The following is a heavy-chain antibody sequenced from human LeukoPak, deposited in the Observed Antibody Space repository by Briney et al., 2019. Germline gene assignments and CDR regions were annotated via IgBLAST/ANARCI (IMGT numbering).Heavy chain of an antibody. J-gene: IGHJ5*02. Sequence: GASVKVSCKASGYTFTGYYMHWVQQAPGKGLEWMGLVDPEDGETIYAEKFQGRVTITADTSTDTAYMELSSLRSEDTAVYYCATDLTMVRGVTNWFDPWGQGTLVTVSS. CDR2: VDPEDGET. CDR1: GYTFTGYY. V-gene: IGHV1-69-2*01. D-gene: IGHD3-10*01. CDR3: ATDLTMVRGVTNWFDP.